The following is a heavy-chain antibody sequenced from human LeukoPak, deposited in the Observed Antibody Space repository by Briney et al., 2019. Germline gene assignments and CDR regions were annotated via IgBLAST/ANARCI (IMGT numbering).Heavy chain of an antibody. D-gene: IGHD4-17*01. CDR3: AREMTTVTTTIDY. Sequence: SETLSLTCAVPGYSISSGYYWGWIRQPPGKGLEWIGSIYHSGSTYYNPSLKSRVTISVDTSKNQFSLKLSSVTAADTAVYYCAREMTTVTTTIDYWGQGTLVTVSS. CDR1: GYSISSGYY. CDR2: IYHSGST. V-gene: IGHV4-38-2*01. J-gene: IGHJ4*02.